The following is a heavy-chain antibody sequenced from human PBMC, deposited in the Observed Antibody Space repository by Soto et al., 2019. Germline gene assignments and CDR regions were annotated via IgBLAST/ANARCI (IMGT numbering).Heavy chain of an antibody. Sequence: QVQLVESGGGVVQPGRSLRLSCAASGFTFSSYAMHWVRQAPGKGLEWVAVISYDGSNKYYADSVKGRFTISRDNSKNTLYLQMNSLRAEDKAVYYCARDNGRVRFLEWLSNTFDYWGQGTLVTVSS. V-gene: IGHV3-30-3*01. CDR3: ARDNGRVRFLEWLSNTFDY. J-gene: IGHJ4*02. CDR1: GFTFSSYA. CDR2: ISYDGSNK. D-gene: IGHD3-3*01.